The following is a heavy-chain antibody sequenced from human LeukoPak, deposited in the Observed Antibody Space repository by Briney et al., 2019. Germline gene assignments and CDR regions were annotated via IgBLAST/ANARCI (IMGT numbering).Heavy chain of an antibody. CDR1: GFTFSYYG. CDR2: ISYDATNK. J-gene: IGHJ6*02. Sequence: GRSLRLSCAASGFTFSYYGIHWVRQAPGKGLEWVAVISYDATNKYYTDSVKGRFTISRDNSKNTLYLQMNSLRAEDTAVYYCARGKSYLYGMDVWGQGTTVTVSS. D-gene: IGHD3-16*02. V-gene: IGHV3-30*03. CDR3: ARGKSYLYGMDV.